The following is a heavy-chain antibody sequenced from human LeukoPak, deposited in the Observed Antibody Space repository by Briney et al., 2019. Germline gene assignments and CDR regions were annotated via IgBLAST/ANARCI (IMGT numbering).Heavy chain of an antibody. CDR2: IIPILGIA. V-gene: IGHV1-69*04. Sequence: SSVTVSFKASGGTFSSYAISWVRPAPGQGLEWMGRIIPILGIANYAQKFQGRVTITADKSTSTAYMELSSLRSEDTAVYYCARWVYGDYQHYYGMDVWGQGTTVTVSS. CDR1: GGTFSSYA. J-gene: IGHJ6*02. CDR3: ARWVYGDYQHYYGMDV. D-gene: IGHD4-17*01.